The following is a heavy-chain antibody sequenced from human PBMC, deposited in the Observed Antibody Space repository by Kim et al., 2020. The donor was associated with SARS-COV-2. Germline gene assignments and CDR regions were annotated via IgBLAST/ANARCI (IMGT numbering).Heavy chain of an antibody. J-gene: IGHJ6*02. D-gene: IGHD3-22*01. CDR2: TYYRSKWYN. Sequence: SQTLSLTCAISGDSVSSNSAAWNWIRQSPSRGLEWLGRTYYRSKWYNHYAVSVKSRITINPDTSKNQFSLQRNSVTPEDTAVYYCTRDDNRADYYYYGMDVWGQGTTVTVSS. CDR3: TRDDNRADYYYYGMDV. CDR1: GDSVSSNSAA. V-gene: IGHV6-1*01.